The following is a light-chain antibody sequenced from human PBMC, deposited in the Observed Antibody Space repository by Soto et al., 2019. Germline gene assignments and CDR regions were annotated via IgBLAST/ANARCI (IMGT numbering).Light chain of an antibody. CDR1: SSNIGAGYD. V-gene: IGLV1-40*01. CDR3: QSYDSSLSGFYV. J-gene: IGLJ1*01. Sequence: QSVLTQPPSVSGAPGQRVTISCTGSSSNIGAGYDVHWYQQLPGTAPKLLIYGNSNRPSGFPDRFSGSKSGTSASLAITGLQAEYEADYYCQSYDSSLSGFYVFGTGTKLTVL. CDR2: GNS.